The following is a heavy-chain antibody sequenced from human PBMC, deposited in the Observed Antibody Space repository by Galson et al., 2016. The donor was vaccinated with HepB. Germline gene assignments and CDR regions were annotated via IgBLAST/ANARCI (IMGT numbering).Heavy chain of an antibody. V-gene: IGHV1-2*02. J-gene: IGHJ4*02. CDR2: INANSGDT. CDR1: GYTFTDYH. Sequence: SVKVSCKASGYTFTDYHIHWVRQAPGQGFEWMGWINANSGDTNYAQNFQGRFTMTRDASISTAYMELTSLTSDDTAVYYCARDPEAHLVDIDYWGQGTLVTVSS. CDR3: ARDPEAHLVDIDY. D-gene: IGHD1-14*01.